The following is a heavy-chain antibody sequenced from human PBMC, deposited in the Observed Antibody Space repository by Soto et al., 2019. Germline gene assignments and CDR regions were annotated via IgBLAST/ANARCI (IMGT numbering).Heavy chain of an antibody. CDR1: RFTFSSYA. J-gene: IGHJ4*02. V-gene: IGHV3-23*01. Sequence: PGGSLRLSCAPSRFTFSSYAMSWVRQAPGKGLEWVSAISGSGGSTYYADSVKGLFTSSRDNSKSTRYLQMHSLRSEDTAVYYFAKHLYYARSGYSNDYSGQGTVVTVSS. CDR3: AKHLYYARSGYSNDY. D-gene: IGHD3-22*01. CDR2: ISGSGGST.